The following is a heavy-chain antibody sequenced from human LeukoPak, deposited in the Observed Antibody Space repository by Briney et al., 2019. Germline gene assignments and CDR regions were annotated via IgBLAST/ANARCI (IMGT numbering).Heavy chain of an antibody. V-gene: IGHV3-30-3*01. Sequence: GGSLRLSCAASGFTLSSYAMHWVRQAPGKGLEWVAVISYDGSNNYYADSVKGRFTISRDNSKNTLYLQMNSLRAEDTAVYYCARGRQDTAMALGYWGQGTLVTVSS. CDR2: ISYDGSNN. CDR3: ARGRQDTAMALGY. D-gene: IGHD5-18*01. J-gene: IGHJ4*02. CDR1: GFTLSSYA.